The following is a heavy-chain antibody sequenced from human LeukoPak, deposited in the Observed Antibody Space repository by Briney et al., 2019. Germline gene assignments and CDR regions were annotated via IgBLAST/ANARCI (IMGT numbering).Heavy chain of an antibody. CDR1: RITFFSAW. D-gene: IGHD3-16*02. CDR2: IKSNFNGGTT. V-gene: IGHV3-15*01. Sequence: PGGSLKLSCAASRITFFSAWMTWVRQGPGKGLEWVGHIKSNFNGGTTDIAASLRGRFTISRDDSKNTVYLQMNSLKTEDTAVYYCTKDRPFTSGGVIRYWGQGTLVTVSS. J-gene: IGHJ4*02. CDR3: TKDRPFTSGGVIRY.